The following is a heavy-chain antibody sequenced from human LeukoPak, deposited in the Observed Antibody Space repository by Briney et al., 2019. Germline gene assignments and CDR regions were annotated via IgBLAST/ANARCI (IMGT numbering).Heavy chain of an antibody. D-gene: IGHD3-10*01. CDR2: INPNIGGT. CDR1: GYTFTGYY. V-gene: IGHV1-2*02. J-gene: IGHJ3*02. CDR3: ARGVVRGAIHI. Sequence: GASVKVSCKASGYTFTGYYMHWVRQAPGQGLEWMGWINPNIGGTNCRVTMTRDTSISTAYMELSRLRSDDTAVDYCARGVVRGAIHIWGQGTMVTVSS.